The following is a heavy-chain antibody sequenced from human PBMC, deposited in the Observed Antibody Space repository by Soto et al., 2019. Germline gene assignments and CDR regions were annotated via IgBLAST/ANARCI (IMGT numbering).Heavy chain of an antibody. V-gene: IGHV1-69*06. D-gene: IGHD6-6*01. CDR1: GGTFSSYA. Sequence: AASVKVSCKASGGTFSSYAISWVRQAPGQGLEWMGGIIPIFGTANYAQKFQGRVTITADKSTSTAYMELSSLRSEDTAVYYCAREIRYSSSSGPYYYYYGMDVWGQGTTVTVSS. CDR2: IIPIFGTA. CDR3: AREIRYSSSSGPYYYYYGMDV. J-gene: IGHJ6*02.